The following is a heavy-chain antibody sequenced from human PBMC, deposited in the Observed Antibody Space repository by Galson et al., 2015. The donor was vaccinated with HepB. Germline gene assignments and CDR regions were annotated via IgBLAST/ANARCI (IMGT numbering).Heavy chain of an antibody. CDR1: GYTFTSYA. Sequence: SVKVSRKASGYTFTSYAMNWVRQAPGQGLEWMGWINTNTGNPTYAQGFTGRFVFSLDTSVSTAYLQISSLKAEDTAVYYCARPIVGATTFFDYWGQGTLVTVSS. D-gene: IGHD1-26*01. V-gene: IGHV7-4-1*02. CDR2: INTNTGNP. J-gene: IGHJ4*02. CDR3: ARPIVGATTFFDY.